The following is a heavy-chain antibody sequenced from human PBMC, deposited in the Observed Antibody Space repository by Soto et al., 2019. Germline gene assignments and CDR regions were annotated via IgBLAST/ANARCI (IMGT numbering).Heavy chain of an antibody. CDR2: IIPILGIA. J-gene: IGHJ6*02. CDR3: ASGIVGATDYYYYGMDV. V-gene: IGHV1-69*02. D-gene: IGHD1-26*01. Sequence: GASVKVSCKASGGTFSSYTISWVRRAPGQGLEWMGRIIPILGIANYAQKLQGRVTITADKSTSTAYMELSSLRSEDTAVYYCASGIVGATDYYYYGMDVWGQGTTVTVSS. CDR1: GGTFSSYT.